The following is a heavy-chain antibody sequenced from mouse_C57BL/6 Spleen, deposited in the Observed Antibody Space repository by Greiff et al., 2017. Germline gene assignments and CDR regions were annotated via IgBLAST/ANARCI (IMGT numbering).Heavy chain of an antibody. D-gene: IGHD2-4*01. J-gene: IGHJ4*01. V-gene: IGHV5-4*01. Sequence: EVQLVESGAGLVKPGGSVKLSCAASGFTFRSYAMPWVRQTPEKRLEWVATISDGGGYTYYPDKVKGRITISRDNAKNNQYLQMSHLKSEDTAMYYCACEPHYCDDYDRYALDYWGQGTSVTVSS. CDR3: ACEPHYCDDYDRYALDY. CDR2: ISDGGGYT. CDR1: GFTFRSYA.